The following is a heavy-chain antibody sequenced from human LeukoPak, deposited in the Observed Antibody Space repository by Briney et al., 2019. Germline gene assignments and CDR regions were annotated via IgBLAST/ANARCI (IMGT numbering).Heavy chain of an antibody. CDR1: GFTFSSYS. CDR2: ISSSSSYI. Sequence: GGSLRLSCAASGFTFSSYSMNWVRQAPGKGLEWVSSISSSSSYIYYADSVKGRFTISRDNAKNSLYLQMNSLRAEDTAVYYCASRGVIIMAHYFDYWGQGTLVTVSS. J-gene: IGHJ4*02. D-gene: IGHD3-10*01. CDR3: ASRGVIIMAHYFDY. V-gene: IGHV3-21*01.